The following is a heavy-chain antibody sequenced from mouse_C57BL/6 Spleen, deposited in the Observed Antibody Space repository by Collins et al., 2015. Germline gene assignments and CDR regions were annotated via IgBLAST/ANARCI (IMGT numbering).Heavy chain of an antibody. CDR3: ARYGTAYAMDY. V-gene: IGHV1-64*01. CDR1: GYTFTSYW. J-gene: IGHJ4*01. D-gene: IGHD2-1*01. CDR2: IHPNSGST. Sequence: QVQLQQPGAELVKPGASVKLSCKASGYTFTSYWMHWVKQRPGQGLEWIGMIHPNSGSTNYNEKFKSKATLTVDKSSSTAYMQLSGLTSEDSAVYYCARYGTAYAMDYWGQGTSVTVSS.